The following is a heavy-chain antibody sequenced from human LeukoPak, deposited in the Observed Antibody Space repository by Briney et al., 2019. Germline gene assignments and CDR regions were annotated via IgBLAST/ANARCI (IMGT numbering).Heavy chain of an antibody. CDR3: ARRGDYGEPFDY. V-gene: IGHV1-3*03. J-gene: IGHJ4*02. D-gene: IGHD4-17*01. CDR1: GYTFIDYT. CDR2: INPDNGNT. Sequence: ASVKVSCKASGYTFIDYTIHWVRQAPGQRLEWVGWINPDNGNTGYSQELQGRATITRDTSANTVYMELSSLRYEDMALYYCARRGDYGEPFDYWGQGSLVTVSS.